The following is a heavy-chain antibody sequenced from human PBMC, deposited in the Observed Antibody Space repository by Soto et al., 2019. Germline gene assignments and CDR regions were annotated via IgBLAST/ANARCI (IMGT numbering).Heavy chain of an antibody. CDR2: MYYSGST. V-gene: IGHV4-59*01. CDR1: GGSISSYY. J-gene: IGHJ4*02. D-gene: IGHD2-15*01. Sequence: SETLSLSCTVSGGSISSYYCSWIRQPPGKGLEWIGYMYYSGSTNYNPSLKSRVTISVDTSKNQFSLKLSSVTAADTAVYYCARAGAATLSDYWGQGTLVTVSS. CDR3: ARAGAATLSDY.